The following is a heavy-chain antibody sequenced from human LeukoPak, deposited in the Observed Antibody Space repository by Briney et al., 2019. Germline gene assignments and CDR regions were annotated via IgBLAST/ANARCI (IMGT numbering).Heavy chain of an antibody. Sequence: SETLSLTCTVSGDSMSSYYWSFIRQPPGKGLEWIGGIHTSWPTYYNPSLKSRITMSLDTSKNQFSLKLTSVTAEDTAVYYCARGDYYGAGGRNWCDPWGQGTLVTVSS. CDR3: ARGDYYGAGGRNWCDP. CDR1: GDSMSSYY. V-gene: IGHV4-4*07. D-gene: IGHD4-17*01. CDR2: IHTSWPT. J-gene: IGHJ5*02.